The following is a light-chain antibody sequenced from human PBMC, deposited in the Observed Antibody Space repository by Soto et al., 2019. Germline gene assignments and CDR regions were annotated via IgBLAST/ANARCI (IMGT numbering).Light chain of an antibody. CDR3: QHYNSYSEA. Sequence: IQMTQSPSTLSGSEGDRVTNTCRASQTISSWLAWYQQKPGKAPKLLIYKASTLKSGVPSRFSGSGSGTEFTLTISSLQPDDFATYYCQHYNSYSEAFGQGSNVDVK. V-gene: IGKV1-5*03. J-gene: IGKJ1*01. CDR1: QTISSW. CDR2: KAS.